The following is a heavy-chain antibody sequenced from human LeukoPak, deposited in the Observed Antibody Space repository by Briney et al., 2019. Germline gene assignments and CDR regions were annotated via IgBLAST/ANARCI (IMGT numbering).Heavy chain of an antibody. CDR1: GFTFSSYG. D-gene: IGHD6-19*01. Sequence: GSLRLSCAASGFTFSSYGIHWVRQAPGQGLEWVAVIWYDGSNKFYADSVKGRFTISRDNSKNTLFLQMDSLRAEDTAVYYCAKQRIGAGLAVAGTAPFDYWGQGTLVTVSS. CDR2: IWYDGSNK. CDR3: AKQRIGAGLAVAGTAPFDY. V-gene: IGHV3-33*06. J-gene: IGHJ4*02.